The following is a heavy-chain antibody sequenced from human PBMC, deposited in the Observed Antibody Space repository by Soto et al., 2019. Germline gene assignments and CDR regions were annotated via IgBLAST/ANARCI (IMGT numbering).Heavy chain of an antibody. CDR3: ARHRYSGSSYFDY. CDR1: GATISDIIW. Sequence: SDSLSLTFSVAGATISDIIWLNLVRQPPGKGLEWIWEIFHSGSTNYTPSLKSRVTISVDKSNNRFSLRLSSVTAADTAVYYCARHRYSGSSYFDYWGQG. V-gene: IGHV4-4*02. D-gene: IGHD1-26*01. J-gene: IGHJ4*02. CDR2: IFHSGST.